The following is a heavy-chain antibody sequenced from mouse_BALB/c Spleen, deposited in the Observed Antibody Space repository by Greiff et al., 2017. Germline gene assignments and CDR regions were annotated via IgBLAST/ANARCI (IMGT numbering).Heavy chain of an antibody. V-gene: IGHV1-4*02. D-gene: IGHD2-4*01. CDR2: INPSSGYT. Sequence: VQLQQSAAELARPGASVKMSCKASGYTFTSYTMHWVKQRPGQGLEWIGYINPSSGYTEYNQKFKDKTTLTADKSSSTAYMQLSSLTSEDSAVYYCARSRRLYDYDSFDYWGQGTTLTVSS. J-gene: IGHJ2*01. CDR1: GYTFTSYT. CDR3: ARSRRLYDYDSFDY.